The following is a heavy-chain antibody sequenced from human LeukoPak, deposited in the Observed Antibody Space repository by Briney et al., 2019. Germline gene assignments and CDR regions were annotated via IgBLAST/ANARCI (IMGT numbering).Heavy chain of an antibody. J-gene: IGHJ6*03. V-gene: IGHV4-30-4*08. CDR1: GGSISSGDYY. D-gene: IGHD2-15*01. CDR3: ARAGYCSGGSCYPSFDYYYYYMDV. Sequence: SQTLYLTCTVSGGSISSGDYYWSWIRQPPGKGLEWIGYIYYSGSTYYNPSLKSRVTISVDTSKNQFSLKLSSVTAADTAVYYCARAGYCSGGSCYPSFDYYYYYMDVWGKGTTVTVSS. CDR2: IYYSGST.